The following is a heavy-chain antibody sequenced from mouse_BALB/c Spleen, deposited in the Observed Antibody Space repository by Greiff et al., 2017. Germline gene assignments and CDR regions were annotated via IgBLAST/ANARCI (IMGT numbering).Heavy chain of an antibody. CDR3: ARSAYYRDDVPAFDV. CDR1: GFTFSSFG. J-gene: IGHJ1*01. D-gene: IGHD2-14*01. CDR2: ISSGSSTI. V-gene: IGHV5-17*02. Sequence: EVQLVESGGGLVQPGGSRKLSCAASGFTFSSFGMHWVRQAPEKGLEWVAYISSGSSTIYYADTVKGRFTISRDNPKNTLFLQMTSLRSEDTAMYYCARSAYYRDDVPAFDVWGAGTTVTVSS.